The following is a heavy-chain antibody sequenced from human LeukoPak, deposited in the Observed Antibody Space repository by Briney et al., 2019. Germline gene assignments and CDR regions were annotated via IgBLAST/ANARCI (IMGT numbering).Heavy chain of an antibody. CDR2: IYYSGST. CDR3: AREIWGGDPNAFDI. CDR1: GGSISSGSYY. D-gene: IGHD3-10*01. J-gene: IGHJ3*02. V-gene: IGHV4-61*10. Sequence: SQTLSLTCTVSGGSISSGSYYWSWIRQPAGKGLEWIGYIYYSGSTNYNPSLKSRVTISVDTSKNQFSLKLSSVTAADTAVYYCAREIWGGDPNAFDIWGQGTMVTVSS.